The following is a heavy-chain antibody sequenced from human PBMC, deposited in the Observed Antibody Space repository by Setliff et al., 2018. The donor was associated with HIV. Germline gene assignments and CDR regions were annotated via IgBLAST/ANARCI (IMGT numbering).Heavy chain of an antibody. CDR1: GYSISSGYY. D-gene: IGHD6-13*01. J-gene: IGHJ3*02. Sequence: SETLSLTCAVSGYSISSGYYWGWIRQPPGKGLEWIGSIYHSGSTYYNPSLKSRVTISVDTSKNQFSLKLSPVTAADTAVYYCARSDSGYRSSWAPFDIWGQGTMVTVSS. CDR3: ARSDSGYRSSWAPFDI. V-gene: IGHV4-38-2*01. CDR2: IYHSGST.